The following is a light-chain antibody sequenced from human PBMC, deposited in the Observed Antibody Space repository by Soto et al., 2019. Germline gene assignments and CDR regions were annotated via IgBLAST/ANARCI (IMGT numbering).Light chain of an antibody. CDR2: DAN. Sequence: SALTQPASVSGSPGQSITISCTGTSSDIGAYNFVSWYQQHPGKAPKLMLYDANIRPSGVSNRFSGSKSGNTASLTISGLQAEDEADYYCTSWTTSTTMIFGGGTKVTVL. CDR1: SSDIGAYNF. CDR3: TSWTTSTTMI. V-gene: IGLV2-14*03. J-gene: IGLJ2*01.